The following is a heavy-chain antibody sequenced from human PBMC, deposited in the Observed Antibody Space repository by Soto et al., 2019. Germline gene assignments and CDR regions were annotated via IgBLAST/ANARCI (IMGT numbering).Heavy chain of an antibody. CDR1: GGTFSKYT. Sequence: SVKVSCKASGGTFSKYTMTWVRQAPGQGLEWMGGIIPMFGTTNYAQKFQGRVTIIADESTSTAYMELSSLRSEDTAVYFCARGITLPTPLDYWGQGTLVTVSS. J-gene: IGHJ4*02. CDR3: ARGITLPTPLDY. D-gene: IGHD1-20*01. V-gene: IGHV1-69*13. CDR2: IIPMFGTT.